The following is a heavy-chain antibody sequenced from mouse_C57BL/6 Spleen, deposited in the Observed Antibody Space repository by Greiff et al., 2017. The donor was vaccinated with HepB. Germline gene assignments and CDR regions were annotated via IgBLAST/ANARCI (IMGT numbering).Heavy chain of an antibody. CDR1: GYTFTSYW. CDR2: IDPSDSET. V-gene: IGHV1-52*01. D-gene: IGHD1-3*01. CDR3: AREGGLKGFAY. Sequence: QVQLQQPGAELVRPGSSVKLSCKASGYTFTSYWMHWVKQRPIQGLEWIGNIDPSDSETHYNQKFKDKATLTVDKSSSTAYMQLSSLTSEDSAVYCCAREGGLKGFAYWGQGTLVTVSA. J-gene: IGHJ3*01.